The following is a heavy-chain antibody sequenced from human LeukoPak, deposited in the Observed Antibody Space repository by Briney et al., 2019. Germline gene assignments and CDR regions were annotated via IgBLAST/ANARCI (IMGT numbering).Heavy chain of an antibody. CDR2: ISYDGSNK. CDR1: GFTFSTYS. J-gene: IGHJ4*02. V-gene: IGHV3-30*04. CDR3: AKDFRIGYCAHFDY. Sequence: GGSLRLSCAASGFTFSTYSMHWVRQAPGKGPKWVAVISYDGSNKYYADSVKGRFSISRDNSKNTLYLQMDSLRGEDTAVYYCAKDFRIGYCAHFDYWGQGALVTVSS. D-gene: IGHD2-2*03.